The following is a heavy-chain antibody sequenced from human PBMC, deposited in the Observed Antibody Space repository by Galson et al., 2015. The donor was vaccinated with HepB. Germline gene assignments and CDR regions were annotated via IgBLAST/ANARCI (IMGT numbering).Heavy chain of an antibody. D-gene: IGHD3-16*01. CDR2: ISSSSTTI. V-gene: IGHV3-48*02. Sequence: SLRLSCAASGFTLSSYSMNWVRQAPGKGLEWISYISSSSTTIHYADSVKGRFTISRDNAKNSLYLQMNSLRDEDTAVYYCARELSYWGQGTLVTVSS. CDR3: ARELSY. CDR1: GFTLSSYS. J-gene: IGHJ4*02.